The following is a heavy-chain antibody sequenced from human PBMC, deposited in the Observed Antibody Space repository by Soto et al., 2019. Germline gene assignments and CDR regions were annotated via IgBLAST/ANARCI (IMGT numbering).Heavy chain of an antibody. Sequence: EVQLVESGGDLVQPGGSLRLSCAVSGFSFRNYWMSWVRQAPGTGLEWVANINHDGSEQNFLNSVKGRFTISRDNGKNSLFLQMTSLRAEGTAVYYCARDIGYSSFDYWGQGTLVTVSS. CDR2: INHDGSEQ. D-gene: IGHD2-15*01. CDR3: ARDIGYSSFDY. CDR1: GFSFRNYW. J-gene: IGHJ4*02. V-gene: IGHV3-7*01.